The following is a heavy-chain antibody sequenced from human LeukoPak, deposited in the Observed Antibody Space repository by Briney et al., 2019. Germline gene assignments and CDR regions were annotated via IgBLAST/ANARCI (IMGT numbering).Heavy chain of an antibody. J-gene: IGHJ4*02. CDR2: ISGSGGST. CDR1: GFTFSSYA. CDR3: AKGDYGDYFLFDY. D-gene: IGHD4-17*01. V-gene: IGHV3-23*01. Sequence: PGRSLRLSCAASGFTFSSYAMSWVRQAPGKGLEWVSAISGSGGSTYYADSVKGRFTISRDNSKNTLYLQMNSLRAEDTAVYYCAKGDYGDYFLFDYWGQGTLVTVSS.